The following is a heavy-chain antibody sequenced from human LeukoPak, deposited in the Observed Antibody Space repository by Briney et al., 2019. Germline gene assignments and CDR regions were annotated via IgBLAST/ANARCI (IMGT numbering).Heavy chain of an antibody. D-gene: IGHD3-10*01. CDR2: INSDGSIT. CDR1: GFTFTTYW. Sequence: GGSLRLSCAASGFTFTTYWMHWVRQAPGKGLVWVSHINSDGSITSYADSVKGRFTISRDNAKNTLYLQMSSLRAEDTAVYYCARGGRPDYWGQGTLVTVSS. V-gene: IGHV3-74*01. J-gene: IGHJ4*02. CDR3: ARGGRPDY.